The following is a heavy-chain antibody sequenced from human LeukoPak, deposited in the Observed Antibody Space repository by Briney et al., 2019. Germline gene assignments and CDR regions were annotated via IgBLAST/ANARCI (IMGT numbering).Heavy chain of an antibody. V-gene: IGHV4-39*01. CDR3: ASLGAGPIYYVFGGVYSSFYFDY. D-gene: IGHD3-3*01. J-gene: IGHJ4*02. CDR2: IHYSGNT. CDR1: GGSTSSSNYY. Sequence: SETLSLTCTVSGGSTSSSNYYWGWIRQPPGKGLEWIGGIHYSGNTYYNPSLKSRVTISVDTSKNQFSLKLSSVTAADTAVYYCASLGAGPIYYVFGGVYSSFYFDYGGRGPRAPVSS.